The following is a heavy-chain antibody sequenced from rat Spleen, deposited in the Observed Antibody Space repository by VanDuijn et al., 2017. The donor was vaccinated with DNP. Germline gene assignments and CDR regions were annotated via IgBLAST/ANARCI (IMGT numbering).Heavy chain of an antibody. CDR3: AKDKWFYAMDA. Sequence: EVQLVESGGGLVQPGRSLKLSCAASGFTFSDYYMAWVRQAPTKGLEWVASIRYDGGSTYYRDSVKGRFTISRDNAENTVYLQMNSLRSEDTATYYCAKDKWFYAMDAWGQGTSVTVSS. CDR2: IRYDGGST. CDR1: GFTFSDYY. V-gene: IGHV5-20*01. D-gene: IGHD1-1*01. J-gene: IGHJ4*01.